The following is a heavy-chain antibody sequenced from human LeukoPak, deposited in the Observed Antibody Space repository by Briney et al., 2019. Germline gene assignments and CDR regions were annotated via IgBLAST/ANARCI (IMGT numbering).Heavy chain of an antibody. CDR3: ARVHGFPVIKKTVSYYYYYGMDV. Sequence: GGSLRLSCAASGFSFSNSGIHWVRQAPGKGLEWVAFMRYDGSKKFYADSVKGRFTISRDNSKNTLYLQMNSLRAEDTAVYYCARVHGFPVIKKTVSYYYYYGMDVWGQGTTVTVSS. J-gene: IGHJ6*02. V-gene: IGHV3-30*02. CDR1: GFSFSNSG. CDR2: MRYDGSKK. D-gene: IGHD4-11*01.